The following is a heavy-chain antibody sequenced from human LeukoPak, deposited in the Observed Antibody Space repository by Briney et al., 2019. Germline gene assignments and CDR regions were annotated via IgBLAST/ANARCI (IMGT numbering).Heavy chain of an antibody. J-gene: IGHJ4*02. D-gene: IGHD3-10*01. CDR3: ARNDASGLDY. V-gene: IGHV1-46*03. Sequence: ASVKVSCKASGYTFTRYYMHWVRQAPGQGLERMGFINPSGGSTSYAQRFQGRVTMTRDTSTSTVYMELSSLRSEDTAVYYCARNDASGLDYWGQGTLVTVSS. CDR2: INPSGGST. CDR1: GYTFTRYY.